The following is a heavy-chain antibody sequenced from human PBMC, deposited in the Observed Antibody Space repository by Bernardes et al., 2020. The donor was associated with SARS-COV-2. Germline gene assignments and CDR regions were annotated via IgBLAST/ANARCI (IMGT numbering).Heavy chain of an antibody. D-gene: IGHD2-15*01. Sequence: SLSLSCATSGFTFYRYWMTWIRQAPGKGLEWVANIQRDGSVTHYVDSVKGRFIISRDNAKNSVFLQMNSLRVEDTAVYYCGSIRTGAAETFDIWGRGTQVNVSS. V-gene: IGHV3-7*02. CDR2: IQRDGSVT. J-gene: IGHJ3*02. CDR3: GSIRTGAAETFDI. CDR1: GFTFYRYW.